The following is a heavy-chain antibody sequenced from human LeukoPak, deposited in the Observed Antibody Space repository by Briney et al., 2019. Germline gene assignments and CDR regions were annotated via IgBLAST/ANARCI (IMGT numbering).Heavy chain of an antibody. Sequence: GGSLRLSCAASGFTFSTFAMIWVRQPLGKGLEWVSSIFPSGGEIHYADSVRGRFTISRDNSKSTLSLQMNSLRAEDTALYYCATYRQVLLPFESWGEGTLVTVSS. D-gene: IGHD2-8*02. CDR1: GFTFSTFA. J-gene: IGHJ4*02. CDR3: ATYRQVLLPFES. CDR2: IFPSGGEI. V-gene: IGHV3-23*01.